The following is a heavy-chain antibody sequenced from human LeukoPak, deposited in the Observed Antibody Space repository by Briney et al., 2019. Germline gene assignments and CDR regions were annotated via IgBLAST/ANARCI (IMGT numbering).Heavy chain of an antibody. CDR1: GDSINSGGFY. V-gene: IGHV4-30-2*01. CDR3: ARDLEYCSTTSCFT. Sequence: SETLSLTCNVSGDSINSGGFYWNWIRQPPGKGLEWIAYIHQSGITVSNPSLKSRLTLSLDASKSQFSLRLTSVTVADTAVYYCARDLEYCSTTSCFTWGQGTLVTVSS. CDR2: IHQSGIT. J-gene: IGHJ5*02. D-gene: IGHD2-2*01.